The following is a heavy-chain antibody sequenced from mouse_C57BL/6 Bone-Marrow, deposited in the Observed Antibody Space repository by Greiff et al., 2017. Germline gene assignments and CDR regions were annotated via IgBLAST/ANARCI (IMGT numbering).Heavy chain of an antibody. J-gene: IGHJ3*01. Sequence: EVKLMESGGGLVQPGGSMKLSCVASGFTFSNYWMNWVRQSPETGLEWVAQIRLKSDNYATHYAESVKGRFTISRDDSKSSVYLKMNNLRAEDTGIYYCTGKGWFAYWGQGTLVTVSA. V-gene: IGHV6-3*01. CDR2: IRLKSDNYAT. CDR1: GFTFSNYW. CDR3: TGKGWFAY.